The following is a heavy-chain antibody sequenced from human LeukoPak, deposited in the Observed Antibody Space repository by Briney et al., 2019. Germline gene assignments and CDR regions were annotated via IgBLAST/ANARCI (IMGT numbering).Heavy chain of an antibody. Sequence: GGSLRLSCAASGFTVSSSYVSWVREAPGKGLEWGSVMYSGGITYYADSVKGRFTFSRDNSKNTLYLQMNSLRVDDTAVYYCARDGPGRYSSSWHGGAFDIWGQGTMVTVS. CDR3: ARDGPGRYSSSWHGGAFDI. D-gene: IGHD6-13*01. V-gene: IGHV3-53*01. J-gene: IGHJ3*02. CDR1: GFTVSSSY. CDR2: MYSGGIT.